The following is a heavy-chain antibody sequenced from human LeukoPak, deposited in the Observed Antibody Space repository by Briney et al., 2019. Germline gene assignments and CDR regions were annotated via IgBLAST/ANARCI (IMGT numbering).Heavy chain of an antibody. J-gene: IGHJ4*02. Sequence: SETLSLTCAVYGGSFSGYYWAWIRQPPGKGLEWIGNIYHSGSTYYNASLKSRVTISVDTSKNQFSLKLSSVTAADTAVYYCARRYSNYFFDYWGQGTLVTVSS. CDR1: GGSFSGYY. D-gene: IGHD4-11*01. CDR2: IYHSGST. V-gene: IGHV4-34*01. CDR3: ARRYSNYFFDY.